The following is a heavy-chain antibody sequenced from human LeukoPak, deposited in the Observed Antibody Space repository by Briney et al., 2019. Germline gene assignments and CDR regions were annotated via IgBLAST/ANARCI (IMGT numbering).Heavy chain of an antibody. CDR3: ARGVTGIAAAGSPNWFDP. CDR1: GYTFTGYY. V-gene: IGHV1-2*04. CDR2: INPNSGGT. D-gene: IGHD6-13*01. J-gene: IGHJ5*02. Sequence: ASVKVSCKASGYTFTGYYMHWVRQAPGQGLEWMGWINPNSGGTNYAQKFQGWVTMTRDTSISTAYMELSRLRSDDTAVYYCARGVTGIAAAGSPNWFDPWGQGTLVTVSS.